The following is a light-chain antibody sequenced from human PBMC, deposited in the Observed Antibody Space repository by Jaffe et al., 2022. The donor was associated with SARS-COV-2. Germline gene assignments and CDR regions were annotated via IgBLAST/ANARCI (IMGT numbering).Light chain of an antibody. Sequence: EIVLTQSPGTLSLSPGERATLSCRASQSVSSSRLAWYQQKPGQAPRLLIYGASIRATGIPDRFSGSGSGTDFTLTISRLEPADFAVYYCQQYGSSPITFGQGTRLEIK. V-gene: IGKV3-20*01. CDR1: QSVSSSR. CDR3: QQYGSSPIT. CDR2: GAS. J-gene: IGKJ5*01.